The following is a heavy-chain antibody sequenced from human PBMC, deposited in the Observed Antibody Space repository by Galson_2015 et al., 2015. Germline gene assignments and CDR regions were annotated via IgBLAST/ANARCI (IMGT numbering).Heavy chain of an antibody. CDR3: ARDQGSGTYLSDY. J-gene: IGHJ4*02. Sequence: SVKVSCKASGYTFNSYYIHWVRKAPGQGLGWMGVIHPSDGRTSYAQKHQGRVTMTRDTSTSTVHMELSSLRSEDTAVYYCARDQGSGTYLSDYWGQGTLVTVSS. CDR2: IHPSDGRT. D-gene: IGHD3-10*01. V-gene: IGHV1-46*02. CDR1: GYTFNSYY.